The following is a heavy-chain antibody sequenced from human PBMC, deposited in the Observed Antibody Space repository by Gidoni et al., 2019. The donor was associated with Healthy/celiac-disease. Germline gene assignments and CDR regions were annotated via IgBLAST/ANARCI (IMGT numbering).Heavy chain of an antibody. J-gene: IGHJ4*02. CDR1: GYRFTSYW. CDR2: SYPSDSDT. V-gene: IGHV5-51*01. CDR3: ARIYGDYGDYLDY. Sequence: EVQLVQSGAEVKKSGESLKIPCKGSGYRFTSYWSGLVRQRPGKGLECLGSSYPSDSDTRDSPSFQGQVTNSADKSISTAYLQWSSLKAADTAMYYCARIYGDYGDYLDYWGQGTLVTVSS. D-gene: IGHD4-17*01.